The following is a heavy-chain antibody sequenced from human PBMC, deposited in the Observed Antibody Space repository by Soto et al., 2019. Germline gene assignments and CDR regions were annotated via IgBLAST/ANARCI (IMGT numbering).Heavy chain of an antibody. D-gene: IGHD3-10*01. CDR3: AKEDSGFSGYMDV. Sequence: EVQLVESGGGLVQPGRSLRLSCIASGFNFNDHGMHWVRQAPGKGLEWVSGITWHSDGMGYADSVKGRFTISRDNAKNSLYLQMNSLRVEDTALYYCAKEDSGFSGYMDVWGNGTTVTVSS. J-gene: IGHJ6*03. V-gene: IGHV3-9*01. CDR1: GFNFNDHG. CDR2: ITWHSDGM.